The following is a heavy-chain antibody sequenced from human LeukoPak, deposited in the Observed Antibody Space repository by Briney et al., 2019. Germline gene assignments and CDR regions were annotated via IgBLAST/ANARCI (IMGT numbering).Heavy chain of an antibody. Sequence: PGGSLRLSCAASGFTFDDYAMHWVRQAPGKGLEWVSGISWNSGSVGYADSVKGRFTISRDNAKNSLYLQMNSLRAEDTALYYCAKDTSATLRTGAFDIWGQGTMVTVSS. CDR3: AKDTSATLRTGAFDI. J-gene: IGHJ3*02. CDR1: GFTFDDYA. D-gene: IGHD1-14*01. V-gene: IGHV3-9*01. CDR2: ISWNSGSV.